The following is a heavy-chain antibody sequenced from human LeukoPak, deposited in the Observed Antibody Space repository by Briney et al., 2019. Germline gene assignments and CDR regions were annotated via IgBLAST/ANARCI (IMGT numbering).Heavy chain of an antibody. J-gene: IGHJ4*02. CDR1: GGSFSSYA. CDR2: IIPIFGTA. V-gene: IGHV1-69*13. D-gene: IGHD4-17*01. Sequence: ASVNVSCKASGGSFSSYAISWVRQAPGQGLEWMGGIIPIFGTANYAQKFQGRVTITADESTSTAYMELSSLRSEDTAVYYCAIYGDYGGGYFDYWGQGTLVTVSS. CDR3: AIYGDYGGGYFDY.